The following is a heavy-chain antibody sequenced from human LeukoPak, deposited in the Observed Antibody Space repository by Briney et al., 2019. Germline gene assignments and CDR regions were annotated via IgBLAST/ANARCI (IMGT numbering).Heavy chain of an antibody. J-gene: IGHJ4*02. CDR2: IGIDSGNT. V-gene: IGHV3-48*01. CDR3: ARDYKYAFDN. D-gene: IGHD5-24*01. Sequence: GGSLRLSCAASGFRFSDYSMNWVRQAPGKGLEWISYIGIDSGNTNYADSVKGRFTVSGDKAKKSLYLQMNSLRVEDTAVHYCARDYKYAFDNWGQGTLVTVSS. CDR1: GFRFSDYS.